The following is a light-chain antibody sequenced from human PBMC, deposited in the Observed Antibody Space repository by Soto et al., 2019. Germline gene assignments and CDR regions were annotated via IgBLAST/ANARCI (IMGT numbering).Light chain of an antibody. J-gene: IGLJ3*02. Sequence: QSALTQPASVSGSPGQSITISCTGTNSDLGTYNLVSWYQQHPGKAPKTIIYEVTKRPSGVPDRFSGSKSGNTASLTVSGLQAEDEADYYCSSYAGSNNLGVFGGGTKLTVL. CDR3: SSYAGSNNLGV. CDR1: NSDLGTYNL. CDR2: EVT. V-gene: IGLV2-8*01.